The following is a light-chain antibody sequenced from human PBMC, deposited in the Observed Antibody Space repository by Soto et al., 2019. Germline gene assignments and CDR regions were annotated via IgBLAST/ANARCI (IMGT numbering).Light chain of an antibody. CDR2: EVS. CDR1: SCDVGSYNF. Sequence: QSVLTQPASVSGSPGQSITISCTGTSCDVGSYNFVSWYQQLPGKAPKLMIYEVSNRPSGVSNRFSGSKSGNTASLTISGLQAEDEADYYCSSYTTSSNYVFGSGTKVTVL. V-gene: IGLV2-14*01. CDR3: SSYTTSSNYV. J-gene: IGLJ1*01.